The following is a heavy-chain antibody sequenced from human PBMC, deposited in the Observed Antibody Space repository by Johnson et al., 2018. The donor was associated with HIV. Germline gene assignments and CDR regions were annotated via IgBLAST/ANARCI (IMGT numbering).Heavy chain of an antibody. D-gene: IGHD6-19*01. J-gene: IGHJ3*02. CDR1: GFTFDDYG. Sequence: VQLVESGGGVVRPGGSLRLSCAASGFTFDDYGMSWVRQVPGKGLEWVSGINWNGGSTGSADSVKGRFIISRDHAKNSLYLQMNSLRAEDTALYYCARVVLVRLAVAGPSRDAFDIWGQGTMVTVSS. CDR2: INWNGGST. V-gene: IGHV3-20*04. CDR3: ARVVLVRLAVAGPSRDAFDI.